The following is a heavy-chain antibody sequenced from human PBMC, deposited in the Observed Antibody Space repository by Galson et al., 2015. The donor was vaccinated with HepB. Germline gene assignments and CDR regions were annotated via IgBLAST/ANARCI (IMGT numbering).Heavy chain of an antibody. CDR3: AEFVWQLVRMGAFDI. D-gene: IGHD6-13*01. J-gene: IGHJ3*02. V-gene: IGHV3-23*01. CDR2: ISGSGGST. CDR1: GFTFSSYA. Sequence: SLRLSCAASGFTFSSYAMSWVRQAPGKGLEWVSAISGSGGSTYYADSVKGRFTISRDNSKNTLYLQMNSLRAEDTAVYYCAEFVWQLVRMGAFDIWGQGTMVTVSS.